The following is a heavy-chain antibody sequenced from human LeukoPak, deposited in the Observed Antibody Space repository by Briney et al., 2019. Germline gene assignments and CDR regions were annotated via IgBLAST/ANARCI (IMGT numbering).Heavy chain of an antibody. CDR1: GFTVSSNY. V-gene: IGHV3-53*01. D-gene: IGHD2-15*01. CDR3: ARSRDCSGGSCLDDAFDI. J-gene: IGHJ3*02. Sequence: PGGSLRLSCAASGFTVSSNYMSWVRQAPGKGLEWVSVIYSGGSTYYADSVKGRFTISRDNSKNTLYLQMNSLRAEDTAVYYCARSRDCSGGSCLDDAFDIWGQGTMVTVSS. CDR2: IYSGGST.